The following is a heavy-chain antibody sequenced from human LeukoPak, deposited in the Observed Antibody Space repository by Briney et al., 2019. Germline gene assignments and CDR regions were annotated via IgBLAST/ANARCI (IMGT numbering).Heavy chain of an antibody. Sequence: GGSLRLSCAASGFTFGSYEMNWVRQAPGKGLEWVSYISSSGSTIYYADSVKGRFTISRDNAKNSLYLQMNSLRAEDTAVYYCARGASFVFDWGQGTLVTVSS. D-gene: IGHD3-3*01. J-gene: IGHJ4*02. CDR2: ISSSGSTI. V-gene: IGHV3-48*03. CDR1: GFTFGSYE. CDR3: ARGASFVFD.